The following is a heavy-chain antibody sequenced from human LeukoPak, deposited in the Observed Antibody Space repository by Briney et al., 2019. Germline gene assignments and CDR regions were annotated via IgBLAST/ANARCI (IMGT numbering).Heavy chain of an antibody. D-gene: IGHD6-13*01. CDR1: GFNFDDYA. V-gene: IGHV3-9*01. J-gene: IGHJ6*03. Sequence: PGRSLRLSCAASGFNFDDYAMHWVRQAPGKGLEWVSGISWNSGRIGYADSVKGRFTISRDNAKNTLYLQMNSLRAEDTAVYYCAKDDTAAGTVHYYYYYMDVWGKGTTVTISS. CDR3: AKDDTAAGTVHYYYYYMDV. CDR2: ISWNSGRI.